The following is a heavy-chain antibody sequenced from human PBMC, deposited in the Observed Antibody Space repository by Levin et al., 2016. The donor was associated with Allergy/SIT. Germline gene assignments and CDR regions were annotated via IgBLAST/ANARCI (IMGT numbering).Heavy chain of an antibody. CDR3: AKAFKSSDYGDLRNYYFDY. Sequence: VRQAPGKGLEWVSAISGSGGSTYYADSVKGRFTISRDNSKNTLYLQMNSLRAEDTAVYYCAKAFKSSDYGDLRNYYFDYWGQGTLVTVSS. D-gene: IGHD4-17*01. J-gene: IGHJ4*02. CDR2: ISGSGGST. V-gene: IGHV3-23*01.